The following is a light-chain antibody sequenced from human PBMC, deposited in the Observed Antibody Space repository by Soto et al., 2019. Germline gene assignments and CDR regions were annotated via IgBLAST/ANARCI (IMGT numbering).Light chain of an antibody. CDR1: SSDVGGYNY. Sequence: QSALTQPPSASGSPGQSVTISCTGTSSDVGGYNYASWYQQHPGKAPKLMIYEVTKRPSGVPDRFSGSKSGNTASLTVSGLQAEDEAHYYCSSRATNAGGDNWVFGGGTKLTVL. V-gene: IGLV2-8*01. CDR2: EVT. J-gene: IGLJ3*02. CDR3: SSRATNAGGDNWV.